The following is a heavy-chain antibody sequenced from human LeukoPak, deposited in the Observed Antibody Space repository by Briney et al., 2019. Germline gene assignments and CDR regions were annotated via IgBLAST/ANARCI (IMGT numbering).Heavy chain of an antibody. J-gene: IGHJ4*02. Sequence: SETLSLTCTVSGGSISNYYWTWIRQPPGKGLEWIGYIYSSGNTNYNPTLNSRVTISLDTSKNQFSLMLRSLSAADTAVYYCARRYTASPGERFDYWGQGTLVTVSS. D-gene: IGHD2-2*02. CDR2: IYSSGNT. V-gene: IGHV4-59*08. CDR3: ARRYTASPGERFDY. CDR1: GGSISNYY.